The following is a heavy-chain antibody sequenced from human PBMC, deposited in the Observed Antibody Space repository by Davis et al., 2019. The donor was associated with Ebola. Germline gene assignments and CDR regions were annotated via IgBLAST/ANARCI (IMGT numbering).Heavy chain of an antibody. CDR3: ARVGPYAHYYYYAMEV. CDR1: GYTFTNHA. V-gene: IGHV1-3*01. Sequence: ASVKVSCKASGYTFTNHAMHWVRQAPGQRLEWLGWINAGNGNTKYSQNFQGRVTLTRDTSASTAYIELSSLRSEDTAVYYCARVGPYAHYYYYAMEVWGQRTTVTVSS. D-gene: IGHD2-8*01. CDR2: INAGNGNT. J-gene: IGHJ6*01.